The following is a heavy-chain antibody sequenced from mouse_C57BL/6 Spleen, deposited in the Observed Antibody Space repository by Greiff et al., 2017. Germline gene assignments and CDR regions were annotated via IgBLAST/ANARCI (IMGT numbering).Heavy chain of an antibody. J-gene: IGHJ4*01. D-gene: IGHD1-1*01. CDR1: GFSLTSYG. CDR2: IWSDGST. V-gene: IGHV2-6*03. Sequence: VMLVESGPGLVAPSQSLSITCTVSGFSLTSYGVHWVRQPPGKGLEWLVVIWSDGSTTYNSALKSRLSISKDNSKSQVFLKMNSLQTDDTAMYYCARGATVVAEAMDYWGQGTSVTVSS. CDR3: ARGATVVAEAMDY.